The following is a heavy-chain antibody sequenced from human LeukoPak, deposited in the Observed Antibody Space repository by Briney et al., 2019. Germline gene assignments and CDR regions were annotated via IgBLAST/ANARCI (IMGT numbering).Heavy chain of an antibody. CDR3: ARQAGHFYYYYGMDV. D-gene: IGHD6-25*01. CDR1: GGSISSSSYY. V-gene: IGHV4-39*01. Sequence: PSETLSLTCTVSGGSISSSSYYWGWIRQPPGTGLEWIGSIYYSGSTYYNPSLKSRVTISVDTSKNQFSLKLSSVTAADTAVYYCARQAGHFYYYYGMDVWGQGTTVTVSS. CDR2: IYYSGST. J-gene: IGHJ6*02.